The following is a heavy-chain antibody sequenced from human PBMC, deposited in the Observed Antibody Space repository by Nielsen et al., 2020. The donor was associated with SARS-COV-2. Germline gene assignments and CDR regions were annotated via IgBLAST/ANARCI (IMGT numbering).Heavy chain of an antibody. CDR3: ARDVRPGVTSWFEFAMDV. V-gene: IGHV3-9*01. D-gene: IGHD2-21*02. CDR1: GFTFLDYA. Sequence: SLKISCAASGFTFLDYAMYWVRQPPGKGLEWVASLTGDSGRVAYADSVKGRFTISRDNAKNSLFLQMNSLRVDDTAFYFCARDVRPGVTSWFEFAMDVWGLGIAVTVPS. J-gene: IGHJ6*02. CDR2: LTGDSGRV.